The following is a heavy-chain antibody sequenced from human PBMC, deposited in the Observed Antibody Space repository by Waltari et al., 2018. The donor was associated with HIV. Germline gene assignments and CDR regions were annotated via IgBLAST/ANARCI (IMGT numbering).Heavy chain of an antibody. Sequence: EVQLVESGGGLVQPGGSLRLSCAASGFTVSSNYMSWVRQAPGKGLVWVSVIYSGGSTYYADSVKGRFTISRDNSKNTLYLQMNSLRAEDTAVYYCARGDHYTAMVNYWGQGTLVTVSS. CDR1: GFTVSSNY. CDR3: ARGDHYTAMVNY. D-gene: IGHD5-18*01. CDR2: IYSGGST. V-gene: IGHV3-66*02. J-gene: IGHJ4*02.